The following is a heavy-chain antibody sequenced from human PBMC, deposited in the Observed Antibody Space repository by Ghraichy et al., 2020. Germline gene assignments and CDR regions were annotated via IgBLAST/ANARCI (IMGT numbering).Heavy chain of an antibody. D-gene: IGHD6-13*01. V-gene: IGHV3-9*01. CDR2: ISWNSGSI. CDR1: GFTFDDYA. Sequence: GGSLRLSCAASGFTFDDYAMHWVRQAPGKGLEWVSGISWNSGSIGYADSVKGRFTISRDNAKNSLYLQMNSLRAEDTALYYCAKDIEAAAGTLPHYYYYGMDVWGQGTTITVSS. J-gene: IGHJ6*02. CDR3: AKDIEAAAGTLPHYYYYGMDV.